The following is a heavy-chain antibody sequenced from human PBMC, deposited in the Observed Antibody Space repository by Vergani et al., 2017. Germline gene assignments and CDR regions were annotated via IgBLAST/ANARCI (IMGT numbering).Heavy chain of an antibody. J-gene: IGHJ4*02. CDR3: ASASIAAAGGDFDY. V-gene: IGHV4-39*01. CDR2: IYYSGST. CDR1: GGSISSSSYY. Sequence: QLQLQESGPGLVKPSETLSLTCTVSGGSISSSSYYWGWIRQPPGKGLEWIGSIYYSGSTYYNPSLKSRVTISVDTSKNQCSLKLSSVTAAGTAVYYCASASIAAAGGDFDYWSQRTLVTVSS. D-gene: IGHD6-13*01.